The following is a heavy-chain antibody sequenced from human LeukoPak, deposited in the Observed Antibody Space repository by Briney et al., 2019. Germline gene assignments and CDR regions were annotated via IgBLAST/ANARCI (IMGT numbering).Heavy chain of an antibody. D-gene: IGHD3-10*01. V-gene: IGHV1-2*02. CDR1: GYTFTGYY. J-gene: IGHJ4*02. Sequence: GASVEVSCKASGYTFTGYYMHWVRQAPGQGLEWMGWINPNSGGTNYAQKFQGRVTMTRDTSISTAYMELSRLRSDDTAVYYCARAVAVTMVQGVKYWGQGTLVTVSS. CDR2: INPNSGGT. CDR3: ARAVAVTMVQGVKY.